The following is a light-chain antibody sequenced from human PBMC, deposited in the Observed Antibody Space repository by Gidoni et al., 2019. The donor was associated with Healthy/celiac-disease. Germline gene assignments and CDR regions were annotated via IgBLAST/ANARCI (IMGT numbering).Light chain of an antibody. V-gene: IGKV3-15*01. CDR3: QQYNNWHLYT. CDR1: QSVSSN. J-gene: IGKJ2*01. Sequence: EIVMPQSPATMSVSPGETATLSCGASQSVSSNLAWYLQKPGQAPRLLIYGASTRAPGIPPRFSGSGAGTEFTPTISSRQSEDVAVSYCQQYNNWHLYTFXQXTKLEIK. CDR2: GAS.